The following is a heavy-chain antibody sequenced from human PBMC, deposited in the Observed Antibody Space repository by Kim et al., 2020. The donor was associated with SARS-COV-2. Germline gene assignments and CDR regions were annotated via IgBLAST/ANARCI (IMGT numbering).Heavy chain of an antibody. D-gene: IGHD3-10*01. CDR1: GYSFTSYW. V-gene: IGHV5-51*01. CDR2: IYPGDSDT. CDR3: ARQNYYYGSGRDFFDY. Sequence: GESLKISCKGSGYSFTSYWIGWVRQMPGKGLEWMGIIYPGDSDTRYSPSFQGQVTISADKSISTAYLQWSSLKASDTAMYYCARQNYYYGSGRDFFDYWGQGTLVTVSS. J-gene: IGHJ4*02.